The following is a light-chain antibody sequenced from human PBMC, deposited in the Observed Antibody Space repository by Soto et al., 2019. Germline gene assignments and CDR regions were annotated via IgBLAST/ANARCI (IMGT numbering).Light chain of an antibody. CDR3: AAWDGSLNGHV. J-gene: IGLJ1*01. CDR2: SNS. Sequence: QAVVTQPPSASGTPGQRVTIACSGSSSNIGSNTVHWYQQLPGTAPKLLIYSNSQRPSGVSDRFSGSKSGTSASLAISGLQSEDEADYYCAAWDGSLNGHVFGTGTKVTVL. CDR1: SSNIGSNT. V-gene: IGLV1-44*01.